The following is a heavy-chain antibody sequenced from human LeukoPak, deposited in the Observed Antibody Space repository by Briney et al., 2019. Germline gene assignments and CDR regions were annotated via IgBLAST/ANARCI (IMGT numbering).Heavy chain of an antibody. J-gene: IGHJ4*02. D-gene: IGHD6-13*01. Sequence: ASVKVSCKVSGYTLTELSMHWVRQAPGKGLEWMGGFDPEDGETIYAQKFQGRVTMTEDTSTDTAYMELNSLRAEDTAVYYCVKNSGWYCLDYWGQGITVIVSS. CDR1: GYTLTELS. V-gene: IGHV1-24*01. CDR3: VKNSGWYCLDY. CDR2: FDPEDGET.